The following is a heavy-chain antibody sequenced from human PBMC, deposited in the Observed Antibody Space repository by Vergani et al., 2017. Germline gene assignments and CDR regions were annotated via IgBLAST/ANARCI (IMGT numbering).Heavy chain of an antibody. V-gene: IGHV4-34*01. CDR1: GGSFSGYY. J-gene: IGHJ3*01. D-gene: IGHD4-23*01. Sequence: QVQLQQWGAGLLKPSETLSLTCAVYGGSFSGYYWSWIRQPPGKGLEWIGEINHSGSTNYNPSLKSRVTISVDTSKNQFSLKLSSVTAADTAVYYCASDYGGNLNAFDLWGQGTMVTVSS. CDR3: ASDYGGNLNAFDL. CDR2: INHSGST.